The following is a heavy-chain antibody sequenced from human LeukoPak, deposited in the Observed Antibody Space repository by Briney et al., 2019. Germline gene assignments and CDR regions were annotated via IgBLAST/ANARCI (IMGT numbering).Heavy chain of an antibody. CDR1: GFTFDDYA. V-gene: IGHV3-9*01. D-gene: IGHD2-21*02. J-gene: IGHJ6*02. CDR3: AKGMHIVVVTASLGMDV. CDR2: ISWNSGSI. Sequence: PGGSLRLSCAASGFTFDDYAMHWVRQAPGKGLEWVSGISWNSGSIGYAVSVKGRFTISRDNAKNSLYLQMNSLRAEDTALYYCAKGMHIVVVTASLGMDVWGQGTTVTVSS.